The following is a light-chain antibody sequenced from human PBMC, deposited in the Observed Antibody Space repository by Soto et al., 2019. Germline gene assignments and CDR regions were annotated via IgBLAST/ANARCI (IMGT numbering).Light chain of an antibody. V-gene: IGKV3-20*01. Sequence: NVLTQSPGTLSLSPGERATLSCRASQSVGRNYLAWYQQKPGQSPRLIIFDASKRATGIPDRLPGSGSGSEFTITISRLEPEDFEVYYSQEYATSPLTFGGGTKVDIK. J-gene: IGKJ4*01. CDR2: DAS. CDR1: QSVGRNY. CDR3: QEYATSPLT.